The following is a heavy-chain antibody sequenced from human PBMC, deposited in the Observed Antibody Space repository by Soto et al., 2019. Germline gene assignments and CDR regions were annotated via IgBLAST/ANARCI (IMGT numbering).Heavy chain of an antibody. Sequence: QVQLVESGGGVVQPGRSLRLSCAASGFTFSSYGMHWVRQAPGKGLEWVAVISYDGSNKYYADSVKGRFTISRDNSKNTLYLQMNSLRAEDTAVYYCAKTYYDYVWGSYRLQGEYYFDYWGQGTLVTVSS. CDR2: ISYDGSNK. CDR1: GFTFSSYG. D-gene: IGHD3-16*02. V-gene: IGHV3-30*18. CDR3: AKTYYDYVWGSYRLQGEYYFDY. J-gene: IGHJ4*02.